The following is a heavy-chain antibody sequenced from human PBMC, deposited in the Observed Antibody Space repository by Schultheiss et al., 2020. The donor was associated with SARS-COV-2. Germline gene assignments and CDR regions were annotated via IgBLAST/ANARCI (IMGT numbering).Heavy chain of an antibody. Sequence: GESLKISCAASGFTVSSNYMSWVRQAPGKGLEWVSSISSSSSYIYYADSVKGRFTISRDNSKNTLYLQMNSLRAEDTAVYYCARDRGYDQAGSYFDYWGQGTLVTVSS. CDR3: ARDRGYDQAGSYFDY. CDR1: GFTVSSNY. D-gene: IGHD5-12*01. CDR2: ISSSSSYI. V-gene: IGHV3-21*01. J-gene: IGHJ4*02.